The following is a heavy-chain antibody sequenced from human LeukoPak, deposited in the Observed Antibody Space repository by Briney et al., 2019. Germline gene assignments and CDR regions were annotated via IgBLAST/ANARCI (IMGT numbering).Heavy chain of an antibody. CDR1: GGTFSSYA. J-gene: IGHJ4*02. V-gene: IGHV1-69*05. CDR3: ARGGISYYYDSSGYPFDY. D-gene: IGHD3-22*01. Sequence: GASVKVSCKASGGTFSSYAISWVRQAPGQGLEWMGGIIPIFGTANYAQKFQGRVTITTDESTSTAYMELSSLRSEDTAVYYCARGGISYYYDSSGYPFDYWGQGTLVTVSS. CDR2: IIPIFGTA.